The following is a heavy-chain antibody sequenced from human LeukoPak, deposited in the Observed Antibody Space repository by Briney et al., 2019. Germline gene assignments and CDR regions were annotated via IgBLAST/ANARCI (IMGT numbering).Heavy chain of an antibody. Sequence: GASVKVSCKASGYTFTSYGISWVRQAPGQGLEWMGWISAYNGNTNYAQKLQGRVTMTTDTSTSTAYMELRSLRSDDTAVYYCARLTGGQVASGSYDYWGQGTLVTVSS. CDR2: ISAYNGNT. CDR3: ARLTGGQVASGSYDY. J-gene: IGHJ4*02. V-gene: IGHV1-18*01. D-gene: IGHD1-26*01. CDR1: GYTFTSYG.